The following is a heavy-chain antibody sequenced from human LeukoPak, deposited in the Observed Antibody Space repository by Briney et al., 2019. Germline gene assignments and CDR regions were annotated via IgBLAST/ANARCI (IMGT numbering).Heavy chain of an antibody. CDR3: AGGVFVGLWFGNNLNWFDP. V-gene: IGHV4-34*01. CDR1: GGSFSGYY. Sequence: KASETLSLTCAVYGGSFSGYYWSWIRQPPGKGLEWIGEINHSGSTNYNTSLKSRVTISVDTSKNQFSLKLSSVTAADTAVYYCAGGVFVGLWFGNNLNWFDPWGQGTLVTVSS. J-gene: IGHJ5*02. CDR2: INHSGST. D-gene: IGHD3-10*01.